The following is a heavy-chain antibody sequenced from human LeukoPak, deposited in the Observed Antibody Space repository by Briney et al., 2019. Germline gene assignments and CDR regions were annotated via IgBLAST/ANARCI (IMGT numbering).Heavy chain of an antibody. D-gene: IGHD3-10*01. CDR1: GFTFSNYA. J-gene: IGHJ4*02. CDR3: AKGPRTVRFGDRHKGMFDY. CDR2: ISGSGGSI. Sequence: PGGSLRLSCAASGFTFSNYAMNWVRQAPGKGLEWVSVISGSGGSIYYPDSVKGRFTISRDNSKNTLYLQINSLRAEDTAVYYCAKGPRTVRFGDRHKGMFDYWGQGTLVTVSS. V-gene: IGHV3-23*01.